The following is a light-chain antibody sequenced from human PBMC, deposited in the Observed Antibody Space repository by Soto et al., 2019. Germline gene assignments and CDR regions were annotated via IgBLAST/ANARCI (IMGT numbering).Light chain of an antibody. CDR2: HAS. V-gene: IGKV1-5*01. J-gene: IGKJ1*01. CDR3: QQYNSYS. Sequence: IRMSQSPSPLPASVGDRVPITCRASQSISNWLAWYQQKPGTAPKVLIYHASNLQSGVPSRFSGSGSGTEFTLTISSLQPDNLATYYCQQYNSYSFGQGTKVDIK. CDR1: QSISNW.